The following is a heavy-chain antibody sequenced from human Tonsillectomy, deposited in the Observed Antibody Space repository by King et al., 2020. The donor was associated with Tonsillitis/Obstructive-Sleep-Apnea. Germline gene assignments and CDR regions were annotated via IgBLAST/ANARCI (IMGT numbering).Heavy chain of an antibody. D-gene: IGHD3-3*01. J-gene: IGHJ4*02. CDR3: ARAVYDFWSGYYSSYFDY. V-gene: IGHV3-48*03. CDR1: GFTFSSYE. Sequence: QLVQSGGGLVQPGGSLRLSCAASGFTFSSYEMNWVRQAPGKGLEWVSYISSSGTTIYYADSVKGRFTISRDNAKNSLYLQMNSLRAEDTAVYYCARAVYDFWSGYYSSYFDYWGQGTLVTVSS. CDR2: ISSSGTTI.